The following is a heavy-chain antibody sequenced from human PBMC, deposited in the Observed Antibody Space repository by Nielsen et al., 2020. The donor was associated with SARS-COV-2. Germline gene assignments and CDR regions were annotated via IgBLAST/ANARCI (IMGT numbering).Heavy chain of an antibody. V-gene: IGHV3-15*01. J-gene: IGHJ4*02. CDR2: IKSKTDGGTT. D-gene: IGHD6-13*01. CDR3: TTDLYSSSWYGQLYYFDY. Sequence: GESLKISCAASGFTFSNAWMSWVRQAPGKGLEWVGRIKSKTDGGTTDYAAPVKGRFTISRDDSKNTLYLQMNSLKTEDTAVYYCTTDLYSSSWYGQLYYFDYWGQGTLVTVSS. CDR1: GFTFSNAW.